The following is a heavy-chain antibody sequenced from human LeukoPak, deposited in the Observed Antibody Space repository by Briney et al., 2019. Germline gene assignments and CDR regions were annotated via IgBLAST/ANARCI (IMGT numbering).Heavy chain of an antibody. CDR2: IYSGGST. D-gene: IGHD1-26*01. CDR3: ARGLSTSPFYIVGATTALDY. CDR1: GFTVSSNY. V-gene: IGHV3-53*04. Sequence: GGSLRLSCAASGFTVSSNYMSWVRQAPGKGLEWVSVIYSGGSTYYADSVKGRFTISRHNSKNTLYLQMNSLRAEDTAVYYCARGLSTSPFYIVGATTALDYWGQGTLVTVSS. J-gene: IGHJ4*02.